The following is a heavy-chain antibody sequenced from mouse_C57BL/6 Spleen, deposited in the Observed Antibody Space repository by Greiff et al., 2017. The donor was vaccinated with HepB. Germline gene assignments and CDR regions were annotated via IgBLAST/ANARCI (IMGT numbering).Heavy chain of an antibody. V-gene: IGHV1-55*01. D-gene: IGHD2-3*01. CDR2: IYPGSGST. Sequence: QVQLKQPGAELVKPGASVKMSCKASGYTFTSYWITWVKQRPGQGLEWIGDIYPGSGSTNYNEKFKSKATLTVDTSSSTAYMQLSSLTSEDSAVYYCARWGRYDGYGAMDYWGQGTSVTVSS. CDR3: ARWGRYDGYGAMDY. J-gene: IGHJ4*01. CDR1: GYTFTSYW.